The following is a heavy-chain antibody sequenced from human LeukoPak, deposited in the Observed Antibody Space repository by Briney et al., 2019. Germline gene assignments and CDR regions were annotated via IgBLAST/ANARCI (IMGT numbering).Heavy chain of an antibody. CDR2: INHGGST. D-gene: IGHD1-26*01. CDR3: AREVQMGASDY. Sequence: SETLSLTCAVYGGSFSGYYWSWIRQPPGKGLEWIGEINHGGSTNYNPSLKSRVTISVDTSKNQFSLKLSSVTAADTAVYYCAREVQMGASDYWGQGTLVTVSS. CDR1: GGSFSGYY. V-gene: IGHV4-34*01. J-gene: IGHJ4*02.